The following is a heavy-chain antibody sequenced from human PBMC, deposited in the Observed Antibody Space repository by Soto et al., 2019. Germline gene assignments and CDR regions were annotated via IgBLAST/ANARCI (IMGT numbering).Heavy chain of an antibody. V-gene: IGHV4-4*07. Sequence: QVQLQESGPRLVKPSETLSLTCTVSDDFISSYYWNWIRQPAGKGLEWIGRVSTSGATNYNPSLESRVTMSVDTSKKQFSLKLTSVTAADTAVYFCARADYEILTGSYAMDVWGHGTTVTVSS. J-gene: IGHJ6*02. CDR3: ARADYEILTGSYAMDV. CDR2: VSTSGAT. CDR1: DDFISSYY. D-gene: IGHD3-9*01.